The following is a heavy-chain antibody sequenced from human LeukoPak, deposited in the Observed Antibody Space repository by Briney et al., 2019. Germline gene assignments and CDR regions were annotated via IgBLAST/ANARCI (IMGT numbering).Heavy chain of an antibody. CDR3: ARDQEGFDY. Sequence: GASVKVSCKASGYTFTSNYIHWVRQAPGQGLKWMGMIYPRDGSTSYAQKSQGRVTVTRDTSTSTVHMELSGLRSEDTAVYYCARDQEGFDYWGQGTLVTVSS. V-gene: IGHV1-46*01. CDR2: IYPRDGST. J-gene: IGHJ4*02. CDR1: GYTFTSNY.